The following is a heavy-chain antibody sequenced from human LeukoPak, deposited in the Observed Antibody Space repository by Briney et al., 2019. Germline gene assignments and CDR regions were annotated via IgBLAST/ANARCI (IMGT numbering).Heavy chain of an antibody. CDR2: FDPEDGET. CDR3: ATIGYM. V-gene: IGHV1-24*01. Sequence: GASVKVSCKASGYTFTSYGISWVRQAPGKGLEWMGGFDPEDGETIYAQKFQGRVTMTEDTSTDTAYMELSSLRSEDTAVYYCATIGYMWGQGTLVTVSS. CDR1: GYTFTSYG. J-gene: IGHJ4*02. D-gene: IGHD1-1*01.